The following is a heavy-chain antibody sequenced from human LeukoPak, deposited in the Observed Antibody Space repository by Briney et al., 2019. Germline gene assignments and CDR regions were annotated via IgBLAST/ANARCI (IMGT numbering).Heavy chain of an antibody. CDR1: GYTFTSYS. CDR2: ISGYNGNT. J-gene: IGHJ4*02. D-gene: IGHD5-24*01. CDR3: ARPQEEDGYNYNWAFDY. V-gene: IGHV1-18*01. Sequence: ASVKVSCKTSGYTFTSYSINWVRQAPGQGLEWMGWISGYNGNTNYAQKLQGRATMTTDTSTSTAYMELRSLRSDDTAVYYCARPQEEDGYNYNWAFDYWGQGTLVTVSS.